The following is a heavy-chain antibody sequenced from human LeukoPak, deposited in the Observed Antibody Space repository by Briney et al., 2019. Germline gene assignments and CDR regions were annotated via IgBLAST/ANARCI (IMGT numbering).Heavy chain of an antibody. CDR3: TRHRNGDDY. V-gene: IGHV3-73*01. CDR1: GFSFSGSA. CDR2: IRGKADNYAT. J-gene: IGHJ4*02. D-gene: IGHD2-21*02. Sequence: PGGSLRLSCAVSGFSFSGSAIHWVRQASGKGLEWVGRIRGKADNYATTYSASVKGRFTISRDDSQKTAFLQMNSLKTDDTAVYYCTRHRNGDDYWGQGTLVTVSS.